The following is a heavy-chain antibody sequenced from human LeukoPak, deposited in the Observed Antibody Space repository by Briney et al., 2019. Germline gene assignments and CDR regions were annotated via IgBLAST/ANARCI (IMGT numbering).Heavy chain of an antibody. J-gene: IGHJ4*02. D-gene: IGHD6-6*01. Sequence: SETLSLTCAVYGGSFSGYYWSWIRQPPGKGLEWIGEINHSGSTNYNPSLKSRVTISVDTSKNQFSLKLSSVTAADTAVYYCARARRWVSSSGLFDYWGQGTLVTVSP. CDR1: GGSFSGYY. CDR3: ARARRWVSSSGLFDY. CDR2: INHSGST. V-gene: IGHV4-34*01.